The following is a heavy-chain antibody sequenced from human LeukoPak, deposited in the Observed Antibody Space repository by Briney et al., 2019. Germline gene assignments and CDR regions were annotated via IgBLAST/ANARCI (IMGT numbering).Heavy chain of an antibody. D-gene: IGHD6-19*01. J-gene: IGHJ5*02. Sequence: GGSLRHSCAASGFNLSSYWMSWVRPAPGQGLEWVVNIKQDGSEKYYVDSVKGRFTISRDNAKNSLYLQMNSLRAEDTAVFYFARDDNEGIAVAGTFDPWGQGTLVTVSS. CDR1: GFNLSSYW. CDR3: ARDDNEGIAVAGTFDP. CDR2: IKQDGSEK. V-gene: IGHV3-7*01.